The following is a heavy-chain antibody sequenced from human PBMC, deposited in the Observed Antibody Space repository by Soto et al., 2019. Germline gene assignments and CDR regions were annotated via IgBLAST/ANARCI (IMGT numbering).Heavy chain of an antibody. J-gene: IGHJ4*02. CDR1: GYIFTKYT. CDR2: INPANGNT. D-gene: IGHD3-3*01. Sequence: GASVKVSCKASGYIFTKYTVHWLRQAPGQSLQWMGWINPANGNTKYSQTFQGRVTMTGDTSATTVFMSLNSLTPEDTGTYFCARDDPQYLGVADLSDFWGQGTLVTVSS. V-gene: IGHV1-3*01. CDR3: ARDDPQYLGVADLSDF.